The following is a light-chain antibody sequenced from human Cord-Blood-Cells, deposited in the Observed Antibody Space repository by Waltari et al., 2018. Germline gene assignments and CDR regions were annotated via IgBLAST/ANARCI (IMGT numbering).Light chain of an antibody. CDR1: QSISSY. CDR3: QQSYSTPIT. CDR2: AAS. V-gene: IGKV1-39*01. J-gene: IGKJ5*01. Sequence: DIQMTQSPSSLSASLGDRVTITCRARQSISSYLNCYQQKPGKAPKLLIYAASSLQSGVPSRFSGSGSGTDFTLTISSLQPEDFATYYCQQSYSTPITFGQGTRLEIK.